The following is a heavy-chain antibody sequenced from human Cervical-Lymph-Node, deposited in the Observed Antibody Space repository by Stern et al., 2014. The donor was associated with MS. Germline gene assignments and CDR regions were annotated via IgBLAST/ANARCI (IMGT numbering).Heavy chain of an antibody. V-gene: IGHV2-5*02. CDR3: AHRQSGKNSGWDQGIYDF. CDR2: IYWDDDK. D-gene: IGHD6-19*01. Sequence: ESVPTLMRPTQTLTLTCTFSGFSLSSSGEGVVWIRQPPGKALEWLAVIYWDDDKRYSPSLISRLTIIKDPSINHLVLIMTNMDPVDTATYYCAHRQSGKNSGWDQGIYDFWGQGTLVSVSS. CDR1: GFSLSSSGEG. J-gene: IGHJ4*02.